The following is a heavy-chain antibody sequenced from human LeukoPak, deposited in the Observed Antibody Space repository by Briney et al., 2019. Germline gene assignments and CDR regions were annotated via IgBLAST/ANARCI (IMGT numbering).Heavy chain of an antibody. J-gene: IGHJ4*02. D-gene: IGHD3-3*01. V-gene: IGHV4-34*01. Sequence: PSETMSLTCAVYGGSFSGYYWSWIRQPPGKGLEWIGEINHSGSTNYNPSLKSRVTISVDTSKNQFSLKLSSVTAADTAVYYCARSFPIFGVAYPFDYWGQGTLVTVSS. CDR2: INHSGST. CDR1: GGSFSGYY. CDR3: ARSFPIFGVAYPFDY.